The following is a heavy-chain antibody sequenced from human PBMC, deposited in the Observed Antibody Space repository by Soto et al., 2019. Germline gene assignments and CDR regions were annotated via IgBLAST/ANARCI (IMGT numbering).Heavy chain of an antibody. V-gene: IGHV3-21*01. CDR1: GFIFNSYS. CDR2: ITSDTTYI. Sequence: EVQLVETGGGLVKPGGSLRVSCAASGFIFNSYSMAWVRQAPGKGLEWVSSITSDTTYIFYADSVKGRFTISRDTAKNSLYLQMSSPRAEDTAVYYCVRNSSRFDYWGHGVLVTVSS. D-gene: IGHD4-4*01. CDR3: VRNSSRFDY. J-gene: IGHJ4*01.